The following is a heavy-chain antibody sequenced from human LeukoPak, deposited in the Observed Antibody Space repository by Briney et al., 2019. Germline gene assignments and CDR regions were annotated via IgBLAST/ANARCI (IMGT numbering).Heavy chain of an antibody. CDR3: VRTPPNWGFDY. CDR2: MGPNSGDT. V-gene: IGHV1-8*01. D-gene: IGHD7-27*01. CDR1: GYTFTTHD. J-gene: IGHJ4*02. Sequence: ASVKASCKASGYTFTTHDINWVRQATGQGLEWLGWMGPNSGDTGYAQKFQGRVTMTSDSSISTAYMELSSLRSEDTAIYYCVRTPPNWGFDYWGQGTLVTVSS.